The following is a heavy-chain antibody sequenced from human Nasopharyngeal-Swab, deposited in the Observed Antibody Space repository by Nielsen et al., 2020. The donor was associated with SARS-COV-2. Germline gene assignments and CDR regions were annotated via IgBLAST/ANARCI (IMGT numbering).Heavy chain of an antibody. V-gene: IGHV5-51*01. CDR2: IYPGDSDT. Sequence: GESLKISCQGSGYSFTSYWIGWVRQMPGKGLEWMGIIYPGDSDTRYSPSFQGQVTISADKSISTAYLQWSSLKASDTAMYYCARTYYYYSSGPEYFQHWGQGTLVTVSS. CDR3: ARTYYYYSSGPEYFQH. CDR1: GYSFTSYW. J-gene: IGHJ1*01. D-gene: IGHD3-22*01.